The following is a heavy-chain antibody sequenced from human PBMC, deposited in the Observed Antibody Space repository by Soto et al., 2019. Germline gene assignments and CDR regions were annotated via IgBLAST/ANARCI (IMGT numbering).Heavy chain of an antibody. CDR1: GYTFTSYA. CDR3: ARDRGVCSSTSCHLYYYYGMDV. D-gene: IGHD2-2*01. CDR2: INAGNGNT. J-gene: IGHJ6*02. V-gene: IGHV1-3*01. Sequence: GASVKVSCKASGYTFTSYAMHWVRQAPGQRLEWMGWINAGNGNTKYSQKFQGRVTITRDTSASTAYMELSSLRSEDTAVYYCARDRGVCSSTSCHLYYYYGMDVWGQGTTVTVSS.